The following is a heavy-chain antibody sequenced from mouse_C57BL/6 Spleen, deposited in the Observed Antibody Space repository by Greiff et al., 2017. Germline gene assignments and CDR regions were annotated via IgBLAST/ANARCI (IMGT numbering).Heavy chain of an antibody. CDR1: GYSITSGYY. J-gene: IGHJ2*01. CDR2: ISYDGSN. D-gene: IGHD1-1*01. Sequence: ESGPGLVKPSQSLSLTCSVTGYSITSGYYWNWIRQFPGNKLEWMGYISYDGSNNYNPSLKNRISITRDTSKNQFFLKLNSVTTEDTATYYCARDGELTFDYWGQGTTLTVSS. V-gene: IGHV3-6*01. CDR3: ARDGELTFDY.